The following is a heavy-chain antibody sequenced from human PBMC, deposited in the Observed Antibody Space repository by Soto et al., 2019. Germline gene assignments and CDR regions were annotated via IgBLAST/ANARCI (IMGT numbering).Heavy chain of an antibody. V-gene: IGHV1-69*12. D-gene: IGHD1-26*01. CDR2: IIPIFRKP. J-gene: IGHJ6*02. Sequence: QVQLVQSGAEVKKPGSSVKVSCKAPGGSFRTYAISWVRQAPGQGLEWMGGIIPIFRKPDYGQEFQGRLTITADESTTTGYMELSNLRSEDTAVYYCARDIHRVELGGNYYYVMEVWGQGTTVTVSS. CDR3: ARDIHRVELGGNYYYVMEV. CDR1: GGSFRTYA.